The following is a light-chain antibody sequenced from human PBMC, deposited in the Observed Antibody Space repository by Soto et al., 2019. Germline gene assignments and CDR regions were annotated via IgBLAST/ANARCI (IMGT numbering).Light chain of an antibody. CDR1: QSVGRN. CDR3: QQYNLWPPGT. J-gene: IGKJ1*01. CDR2: GAS. V-gene: IGKV3-15*01. Sequence: EIVMTQSPSTLYVFPGEGATLSCRATQSVGRNVAWYQQKRGQAPRLLSYGASTRATGVPARFSGSGSGTEFTLTVRNLQSEDFAVYFCQQYNLWPPGTFGQGTKVEV.